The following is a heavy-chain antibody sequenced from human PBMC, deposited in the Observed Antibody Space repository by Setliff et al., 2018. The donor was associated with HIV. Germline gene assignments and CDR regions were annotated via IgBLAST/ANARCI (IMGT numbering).Heavy chain of an antibody. D-gene: IGHD6-19*01. V-gene: IGHV4-61*09. CDR3: ARSLLPSITVAGTIGY. Sequence: PSETLSLTCTVSGGPISSGTYFWSWIRQPAGKGLEWIGHIHTSGNANYNPSLNSRVTIPVDTPKNHFSLKLRSVTAADTAVYYCARSLLPSITVAGTIGYWGQGSLVTVSS. J-gene: IGHJ4*02. CDR2: IHTSGNA. CDR1: GGPISSGTYF.